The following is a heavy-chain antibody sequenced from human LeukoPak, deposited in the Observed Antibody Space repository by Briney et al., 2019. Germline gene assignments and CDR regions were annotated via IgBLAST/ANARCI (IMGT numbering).Heavy chain of an antibody. V-gene: IGHV4-59*01. J-gene: IGHJ5*02. CDR2: IYYSGST. Sequence: SETLSLTCTVSGGSISSYYWIWIRQPPGKGLEWIGYIYYSGSTNYNPSLKSRVTISVTSKNQFSLKLSSVTAADTAVYFCAREVSVAGNNWFDPWGQGALVTVSS. CDR3: AREVSVAGNNWFDP. D-gene: IGHD6-19*01. CDR1: GGSISSYY.